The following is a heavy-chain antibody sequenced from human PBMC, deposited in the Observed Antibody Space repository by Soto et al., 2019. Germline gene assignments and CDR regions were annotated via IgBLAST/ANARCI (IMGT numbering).Heavy chain of an antibody. CDR3: ARADTIFGGPMDV. V-gene: IGHV1-18*01. CDR2: ISAYNGNT. J-gene: IGHJ6*03. CDR1: GYTFTSYG. D-gene: IGHD3-3*01. Sequence: ASVKVSCKASGYTFTSYGITWVRQAPGQGLEWMGWISAYNGNTNYAQRLQGRVTMTTDTSTSTAYMELMSLRSDDTAVYYCARADTIFGGPMDVWGKGTTVTVSS.